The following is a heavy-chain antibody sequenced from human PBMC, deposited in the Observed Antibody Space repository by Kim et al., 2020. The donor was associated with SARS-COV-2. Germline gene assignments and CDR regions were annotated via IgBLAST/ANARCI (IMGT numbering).Heavy chain of an antibody. J-gene: IGHJ5*02. CDR1: GDSVSSNSAA. V-gene: IGHV6-1*01. Sequence: SQTLSLTCAISGDSVSSNSAAWNWIRQSPSRGLEWLGRTYYRSKWYYEYAVSVRSRLTINPDTSRNQLSLQLNSVTPDDTAVYYCARASAVGGANWFDPWGQGTLVTVSS. D-gene: IGHD6-19*01. CDR3: ARASAVGGANWFDP. CDR2: TYYRSKWYY.